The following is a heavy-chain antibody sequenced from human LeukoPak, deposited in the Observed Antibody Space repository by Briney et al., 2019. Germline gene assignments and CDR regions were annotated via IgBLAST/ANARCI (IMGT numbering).Heavy chain of an antibody. CDR2: ISYDGSNK. Sequence: GGSLRLSCAASGFTFSSYAMHWVRQAPGKGLEWVAVISYDGSNKYYADSVKGRFTISRDNSKNTLYLQMNSLRAEDTAVYYCATSLSSWRYYFDYWGQGTLVTVSS. CDR3: ATSLSSWRYYFDY. D-gene: IGHD6-13*01. CDR1: GFTFSSYA. J-gene: IGHJ4*02. V-gene: IGHV3-30-3*01.